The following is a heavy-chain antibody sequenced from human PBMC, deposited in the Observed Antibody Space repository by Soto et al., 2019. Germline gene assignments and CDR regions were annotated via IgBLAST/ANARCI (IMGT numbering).Heavy chain of an antibody. V-gene: IGHV4-30-2*01. Sequence: SETLSLTCSFSGDSSSTSTYSWSWIRQPPGKALEWVGFIYHSGVTSYNPSLKSRVSISLDMSNSQCTLNLRSVTAADTAVYYCAGMPYASGLRFDPWGPGTLVTVSS. J-gene: IGHJ5*02. CDR3: AGMPYASGLRFDP. CDR1: GDSSSTSTYS. D-gene: IGHD6-19*01. CDR2: IYHSGVT.